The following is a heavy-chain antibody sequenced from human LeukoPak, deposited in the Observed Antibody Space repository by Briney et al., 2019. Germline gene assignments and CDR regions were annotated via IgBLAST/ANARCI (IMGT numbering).Heavy chain of an antibody. CDR1: GFTFSNYG. Sequence: GRSLRLSCAASGFTFSNYGIHWVRQAPGKGLEWVALIWYDGSNKFYADSVKGRFTISRDSSKNTLYLQMNSLRAEDTAVYYCARWRAGIAVAVDYWGQGTLVTVSS. J-gene: IGHJ4*02. V-gene: IGHV3-33*01. D-gene: IGHD6-19*01. CDR2: IWYDGSNK. CDR3: ARWRAGIAVAVDY.